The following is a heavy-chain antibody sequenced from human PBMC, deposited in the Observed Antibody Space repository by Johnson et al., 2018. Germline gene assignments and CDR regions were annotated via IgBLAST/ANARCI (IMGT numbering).Heavy chain of an antibody. J-gene: IGHJ6*02. CDR3: ARDMGYSRDV. CDR2: INSDGSST. V-gene: IGHV3-74*01. Sequence: VQLQESGGGSVQPGGSLRLSCAASGISFSKNWMHWVRQAPGKGLVWVSQINSDGSSTNYADFVQGRFTISRDNAKNTVYRQMNSLRAEDRGVYYGARDMGYSRDVWGQGTTVTVSS. D-gene: IGHD2-15*01. CDR1: GISFSKNW.